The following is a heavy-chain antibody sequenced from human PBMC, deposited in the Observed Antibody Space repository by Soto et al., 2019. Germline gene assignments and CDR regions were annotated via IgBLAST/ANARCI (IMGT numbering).Heavy chain of an antibody. Sequence: QVQLVQSGAEVKKPGSSVKVSCKASGGTFSSYAISWVRQAPGQGLEWMGGIIPSFGTANYAQKFQGRVTITADESTRTAYMELSSLRSEDTAVYYCARDGRSESYATPYDYWGQGTLVTVSS. CDR3: ARDGRSESYATPYDY. CDR2: IIPSFGTA. V-gene: IGHV1-69*01. CDR1: GGTFSSYA. J-gene: IGHJ4*02. D-gene: IGHD1-26*01.